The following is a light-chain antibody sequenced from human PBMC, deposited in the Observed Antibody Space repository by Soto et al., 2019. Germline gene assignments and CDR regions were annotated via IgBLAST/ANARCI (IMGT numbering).Light chain of an antibody. CDR1: QTIMTY. V-gene: IGKV1-39*01. J-gene: IGKJ5*01. Sequence: IQMTQSPSSLSASVGDEVTITCRASQTIMTYLNWYQLKPGKPPRLLIYAASSLQSGVPSRFSGSGSGTDFTLTISSLQPEDFATYYCQQYYSYPPITFGQGTRLEIK. CDR2: AAS. CDR3: QQYYSYPPIT.